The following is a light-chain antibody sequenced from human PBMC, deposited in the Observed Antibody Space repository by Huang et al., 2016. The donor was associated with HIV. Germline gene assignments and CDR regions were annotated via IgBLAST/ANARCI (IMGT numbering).Light chain of an antibody. V-gene: IGKV2D-29*02. CDR1: QSLLHSDGKTY. CDR2: EGS. J-gene: IGKJ1*01. CDR3: MQTIQPTT. Sequence: DIVMTQTPLSLSVTPRQPASISCKSSQSLLHSDGKTYLYWYLQNPGQSPHLLIDEGSNRFSGVSDRFSGSGSGTNFTLKISRVEAEDAGVYYCMQTIQPTTFGQGTKVEIK.